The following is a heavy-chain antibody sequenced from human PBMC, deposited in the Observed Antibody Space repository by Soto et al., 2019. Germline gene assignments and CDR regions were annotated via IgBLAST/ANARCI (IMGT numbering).Heavy chain of an antibody. CDR3: ARGPTEYHDNSGKYFLDY. J-gene: IGHJ4*02. CDR2: ISTYNGNT. Sequence: QVQLVQSGGEEEKPGASVKVSCKTSGYSFTTYGISWVRQAPGQGLDWMGWISTYNGNTKYTQRIQGRVTMTTDTTTSTACMALRSMTSDDTAVYYCARGPTEYHDNSGKYFLDYWGQGTLVTVSS. D-gene: IGHD3-22*01. CDR1: GYSFTTYG. V-gene: IGHV1-18*01.